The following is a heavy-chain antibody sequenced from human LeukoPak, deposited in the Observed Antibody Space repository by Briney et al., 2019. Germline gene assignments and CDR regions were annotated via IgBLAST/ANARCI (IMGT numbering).Heavy chain of an antibody. J-gene: IGHJ6*02. CDR2: LSSSSSTK. CDR3: ARDPQVEYYGMDV. V-gene: IGHV3-48*01. Sequence: GGSLRLSCAASGFTFSDYDMNWVRQPPGKGLEWVSYLSSSSSTKYYADSVKGRFTISRDNSKNTLYLQMNSLRAEDTAVYYCARDPQVEYYGMDVWGQGTTVTVSS. CDR1: GFTFSDYD.